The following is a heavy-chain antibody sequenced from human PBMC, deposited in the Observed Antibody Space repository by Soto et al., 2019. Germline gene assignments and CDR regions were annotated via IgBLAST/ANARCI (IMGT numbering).Heavy chain of an antibody. J-gene: IGHJ4*02. CDR3: LNGDYY. Sequence: EEQLVESGGGLVQPGGSLRLSCAASGFSFSTHYMNWVRQTPGKGLEWVSSINRDSTVINYADSVKGRFTISRDNARNSLSLQMNSLSAEDTAVYYCLNGDYYVGPGTLVTVSS. CDR1: GFSFSTHY. CDR2: INRDSTVI. V-gene: IGHV3-48*01. D-gene: IGHD3-16*01.